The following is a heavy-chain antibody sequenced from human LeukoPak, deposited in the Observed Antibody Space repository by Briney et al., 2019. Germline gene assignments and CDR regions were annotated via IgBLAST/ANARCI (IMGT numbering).Heavy chain of an antibody. CDR2: IYYSGST. CDR1: GGSISSSSYY. J-gene: IGHJ4*02. V-gene: IGHV4-39*01. D-gene: IGHD3-10*01. Sequence: KPSETLSPTCTVSGGSISSSSYYWGWVRQPPGKGLEWIGSIYYSGSTYYNPSLKSRVTISVDTSKNQFSLKLSSVTAADTAVYYCARHSRGEGTPSDYWGQGTLVTVSS. CDR3: ARHSRGEGTPSDY.